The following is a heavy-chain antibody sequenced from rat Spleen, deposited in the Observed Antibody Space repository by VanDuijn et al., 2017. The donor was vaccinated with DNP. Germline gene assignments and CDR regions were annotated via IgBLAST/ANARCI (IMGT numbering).Heavy chain of an antibody. CDR2: MWTGGGT. D-gene: IGHD1-2*01. CDR3: ARYSTSFVMDA. J-gene: IGHJ4*01. Sequence: VQLKESGPGLVQPSQTLSLTCTVSGFTLTSFHVSWVRQPPGKGLEWMGVMWTGGGTAFNSLLKSRLSIGRDTSKSQVFLKMNSLQTEDTATYYCARYSTSFVMDAWGQGASVTVSS. V-gene: IGHV2-32*01. CDR1: GFTLTSFH.